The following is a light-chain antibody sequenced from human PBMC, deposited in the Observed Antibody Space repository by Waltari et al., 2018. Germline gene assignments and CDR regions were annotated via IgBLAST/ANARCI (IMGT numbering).Light chain of an antibody. J-gene: IGLJ2*01. CDR1: KLGDKY. V-gene: IGLV3-1*01. CDR2: QDS. CDR3: QAWDSSTAE. Sequence: SYELTQPPSVSVSPGQTASITCSGDKLGDKYACWYQQKPGQSPVLVIYQDSKRPSGIPERFSGSNSGNTATLTISGTQATDEADYYCQAWDSSTAEFGGGTKLTVL.